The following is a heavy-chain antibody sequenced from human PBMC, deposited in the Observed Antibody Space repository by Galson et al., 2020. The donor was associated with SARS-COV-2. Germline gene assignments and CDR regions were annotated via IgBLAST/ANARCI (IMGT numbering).Heavy chain of an antibody. V-gene: IGHV3-33*06. CDR3: AKDGQAVDFWSARRHGMDV. J-gene: IGHJ6*02. CDR2: IWYDGSDK. Sequence: GGSLRLSCAASGFTFRSYGMHWVRQAPGKGLEWVAVIWYDGSDKYYADSVKGRFTISRDNSKNTLYLQMNSLRVEDTAVYYCAKDGQAVDFWSARRHGMDVRGQGTTVTVSS. CDR1: GFTFRSYG. D-gene: IGHD3-3*01.